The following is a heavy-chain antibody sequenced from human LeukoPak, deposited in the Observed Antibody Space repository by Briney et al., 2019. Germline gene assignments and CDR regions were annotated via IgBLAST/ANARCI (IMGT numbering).Heavy chain of an antibody. CDR1: GFTFSDYY. CDR2: ISSSSSYT. V-gene: IGHV3-11*03. D-gene: IGHD4-23*01. Sequence: GGSLRLSCAASGFTFSDYYMSWIRQAPGKGLEWVSYISSSSSYTNYADSVKGRFTISRDNAKNSLYLQMNSLRAEDTALYYCAKKSSVAYALDYWGQGTLVTVSS. J-gene: IGHJ4*02. CDR3: AKKSSVAYALDY.